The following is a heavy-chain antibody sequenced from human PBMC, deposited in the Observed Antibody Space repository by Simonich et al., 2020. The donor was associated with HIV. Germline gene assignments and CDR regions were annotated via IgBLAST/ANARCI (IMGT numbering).Heavy chain of an antibody. CDR3: ARVRYDSSGYYRYFDY. CDR2: MYHSGRT. Sequence: QVQLLESGPGLVKPSQTLSLTCTVSGGSINSGGYYWSWIRQHPGKGLEWSWYMYHSGRTYYKHALTSRVSISVDTFKNQVAMKLSSVTAADTAVYYCARVRYDSSGYYRYFDYWGQGTLVTVSS. V-gene: IGHV4-31*03. CDR1: GGSINSGGYY. D-gene: IGHD3-22*01. J-gene: IGHJ4*02.